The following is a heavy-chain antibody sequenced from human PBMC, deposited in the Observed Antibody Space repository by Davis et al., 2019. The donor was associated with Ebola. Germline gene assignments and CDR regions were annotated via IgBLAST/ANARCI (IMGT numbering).Heavy chain of an antibody. Sequence: LTCAASGFTFSSYAMSWVRQAPGKGLEWASAISGSGGTTYYAGSVKGRFTVSRDNSKKTMYLQMNSLRAEDTAVYYCARSGLSFGVVKYHYGMDVWGKGTTVTVSS. J-gene: IGHJ6*04. CDR2: ISGSGGTT. V-gene: IGHV3-23*01. D-gene: IGHD3-3*01. CDR1: GFTFSSYA. CDR3: ARSGLSFGVVKYHYGMDV.